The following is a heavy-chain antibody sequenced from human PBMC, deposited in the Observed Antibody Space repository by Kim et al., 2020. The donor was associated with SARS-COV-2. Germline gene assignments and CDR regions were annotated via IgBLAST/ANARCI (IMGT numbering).Heavy chain of an antibody. V-gene: IGHV4-34*01. D-gene: IGHD5-18*01. CDR2: INHSGST. J-gene: IGHJ4*02. CDR1: GGSFSGYY. Sequence: SETLSLTCAVYGGSFSGYYWSWIRQPPGKGLEWIGEINHSGSTNYNPSLKSRVTISVDTSKNQFSLKLSSVTAADTAVYYCARGHKSIQLWPRGFDYWGQGTLVTVSS. CDR3: ARGHKSIQLWPRGFDY.